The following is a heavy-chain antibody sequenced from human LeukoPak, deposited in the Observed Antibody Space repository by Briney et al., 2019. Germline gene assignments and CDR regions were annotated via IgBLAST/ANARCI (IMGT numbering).Heavy chain of an antibody. Sequence: ASVKVSCTASGYTFTGYYMHWVRQAPGQGLEWMGWINPNSGGTNYAQKFQGRVTMTRDTSISTAYMELSRLRSDDTAVYYCARAAADHDAFDIWGQGTMVTVSS. CDR2: INPNSGGT. D-gene: IGHD6-13*01. V-gene: IGHV1-2*02. CDR3: ARAAADHDAFDI. CDR1: GYTFTGYY. J-gene: IGHJ3*02.